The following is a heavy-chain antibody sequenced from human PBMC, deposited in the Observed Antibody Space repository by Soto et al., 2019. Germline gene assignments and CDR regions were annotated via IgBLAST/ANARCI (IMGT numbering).Heavy chain of an antibody. CDR1: GFTFSSYW. D-gene: IGHD6-6*01. CDR2: IKQDVSEK. Sequence: EVQLVESGGGLVQPGGSLRLSCAASGFTFSSYWMSWVRQAPGKGLEWVANIKQDVSEKYYVDSVKGRFTISRDNAKNSMYLQMNSLRAEDTAVYYCARDYRKGHSSSSWGYWCQGTLVTVSS. CDR3: ARDYRKGHSSSSWGY. J-gene: IGHJ4*02. V-gene: IGHV3-7*05.